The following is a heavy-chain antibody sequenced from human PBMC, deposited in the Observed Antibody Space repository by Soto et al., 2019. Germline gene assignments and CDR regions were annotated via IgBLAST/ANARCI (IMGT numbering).Heavy chain of an antibody. CDR1: GGSISSGRYY. J-gene: IGHJ5*02. CDR3: ARPQTGKSNGSQFDP. V-gene: IGHV4-39*01. Sequence: SDTLSLTFTLSGGSISSGRYYWAWIRQPPGEGLEWIGSILYSGSTYDNPPLRTRVTISVDTSRNQFYLDLSSVTAADTAVYYCARPQTGKSNGSQFDPWGQGTPVTVSS. CDR2: ILYSGST. D-gene: IGHD6-19*01.